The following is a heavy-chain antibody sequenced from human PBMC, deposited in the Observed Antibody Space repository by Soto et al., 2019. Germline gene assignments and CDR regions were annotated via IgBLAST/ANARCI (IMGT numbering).Heavy chain of an antibody. CDR2: MHYSGNT. Sequence: PSETLSLTCTVSGDSVSSNNYYWGWIRQPPGKGLEWIGSMHYSGNTYYNPSLRSRVTISVDTSKNQFSLKLSSVPAADTAVYYCARHKIAEGGTRSNWFDPWGQGTLVTVSS. V-gene: IGHV4-39*01. J-gene: IGHJ5*02. CDR1: GDSVSSNNYY. CDR3: ARHKIAEGGTRSNWFDP. D-gene: IGHD6-13*01.